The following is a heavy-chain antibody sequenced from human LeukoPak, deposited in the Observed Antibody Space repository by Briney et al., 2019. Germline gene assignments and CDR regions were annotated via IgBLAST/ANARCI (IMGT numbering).Heavy chain of an antibody. V-gene: IGHV4-59*01. CDR3: ARDEARVLDY. CDR1: GGSITNYY. J-gene: IGHJ4*02. Sequence: SQTLSLTCTVSGGSITNYYWTWIRQPPGKGLEWIGYIHYSGSTNYNPSLKSRVTISVDTSKNQFSLKLSSVTAADTAVYYCARDEARVLDYWGQGTLVTVSS. CDR2: IHYSGST.